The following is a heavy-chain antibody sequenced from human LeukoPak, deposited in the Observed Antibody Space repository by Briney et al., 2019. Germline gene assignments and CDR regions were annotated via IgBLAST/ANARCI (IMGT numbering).Heavy chain of an antibody. CDR1: GGSISSSSYY. D-gene: IGHD2-15*01. CDR2: IYYSGST. Sequence: SETLSLTCTVSGGSISSSSYYWGWIRQPPGKGLEWIGSIYYSGSTYYNPSLKSRVTISVDTSKNQFSLKLSSVTAADTAVYYCARQSGGAPFDPWGQGTLVTVSS. V-gene: IGHV4-39*01. CDR3: ARQSGGAPFDP. J-gene: IGHJ5*02.